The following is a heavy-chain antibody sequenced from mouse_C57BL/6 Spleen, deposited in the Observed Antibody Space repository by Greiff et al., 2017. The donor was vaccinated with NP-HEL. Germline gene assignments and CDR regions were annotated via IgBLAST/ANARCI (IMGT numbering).Heavy chain of an antibody. D-gene: IGHD2-5*01. V-gene: IGHV1-69*01. Sequence: VQLQQPGAELVMPGASVKLSCKASGYTFTSYWMHWVKQRPGQGLEWIGEIDPSDSYTNYNQKFKGKATMTVDKSSSTAYMQLSDLSSEYSAVYYCARGYSNYDYFDYWGQGTTLTVSS. CDR2: IDPSDSYT. CDR3: ARGYSNYDYFDY. J-gene: IGHJ2*01. CDR1: GYTFTSYW.